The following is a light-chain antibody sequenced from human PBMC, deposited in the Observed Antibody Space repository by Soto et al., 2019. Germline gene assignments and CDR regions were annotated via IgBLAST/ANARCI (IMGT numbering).Light chain of an antibody. CDR3: QQYYSYPWYP. J-gene: IGKJ2*01. CDR2: AAS. CDR1: QGISSY. V-gene: IGKV1-8*01. Sequence: AIRMTQSPSSFSASTGDRVTITCRASQGISSYLAWYQQKPGKAPKLLIYAASTLQSGVPSRFSGSGSGTDFTLTISCLQSEDFATYYCQQYYSYPWYPFGQGTKLEIK.